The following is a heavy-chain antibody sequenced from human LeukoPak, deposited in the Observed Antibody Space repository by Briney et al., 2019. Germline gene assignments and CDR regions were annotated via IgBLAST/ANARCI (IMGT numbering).Heavy chain of an antibody. D-gene: IGHD2-8*01. J-gene: IGHJ4*02. V-gene: IGHV3-30-3*01. CDR3: ARVMVQFSFDY. CDR1: GFTFSSYA. CDR2: ISYDGSNK. Sequence: GGSLRLSCAASGFTFSSYAMHWVRQAPGKGLEWVAVISYDGSNKYYADSVKGRFTISRDNSKNTLYLQMNSLRAEDTAVYYCARVMVQFSFDYWGQGTLVTVSS.